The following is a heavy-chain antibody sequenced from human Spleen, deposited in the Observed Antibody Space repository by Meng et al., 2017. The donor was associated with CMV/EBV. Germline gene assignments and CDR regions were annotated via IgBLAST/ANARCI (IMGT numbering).Heavy chain of an antibody. CDR3: AKVCPPGYCSSTNPDF. V-gene: IGHV1-18*01. D-gene: IGHD2-2*01. Sequence: SGYTFRSLGISWVRQAPGQGLEWMGWISVQNGNTKYAQKVHDRVTMTADTSTNTAYMELRSLRSDDTAVYYCAKVCPPGYCSSTNPDFWGRGTLVTVSS. J-gene: IGHJ4*02. CDR2: ISVQNGNT. CDR1: GYTFRSLG.